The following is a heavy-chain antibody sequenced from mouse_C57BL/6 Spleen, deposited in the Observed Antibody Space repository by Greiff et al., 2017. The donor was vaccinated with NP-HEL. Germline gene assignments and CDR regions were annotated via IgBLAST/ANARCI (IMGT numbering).Heavy chain of an antibody. CDR3: AGWAYGDYAMDY. D-gene: IGHD1-1*01. J-gene: IGHJ4*01. V-gene: IGHV1-53*01. CDR2: INPSNGGT. CDR1: GYTFTSYW. Sequence: QVQLQQPGTELVKPGASVKLSCKASGYTFTSYWMHWVKQRPGQGLEWIGNINPSNGGTNYNEKFKSKATLTADKSSSTAYMQLSSLTSEDSAVYYCAGWAYGDYAMDYWGQGTSVTVSS.